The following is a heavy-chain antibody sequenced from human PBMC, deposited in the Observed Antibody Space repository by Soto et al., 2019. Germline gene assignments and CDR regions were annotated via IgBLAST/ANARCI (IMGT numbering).Heavy chain of an antibody. Sequence: QITLKESGPTLVKPTQTLTLTCTFSGFSLSTSGVGVGWIRQPPGKALEWLAVIYWDDDKRYSPSLKSRLTITKDTSKNLVVLTMTNMDPVDTATYYCAHSRWLSRIVEAQNCFDPWGQGTLVTVSS. J-gene: IGHJ5*02. CDR3: AHSRWLSRIVEAQNCFDP. D-gene: IGHD6-19*01. CDR1: GFSLSTSGVG. CDR2: IYWDDDK. V-gene: IGHV2-5*02.